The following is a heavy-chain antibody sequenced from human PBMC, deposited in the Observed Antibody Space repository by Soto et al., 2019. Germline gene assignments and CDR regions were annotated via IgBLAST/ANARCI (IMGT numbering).Heavy chain of an antibody. D-gene: IGHD2-15*01. V-gene: IGHV4-30-4*01. CDR2: IYYSGST. J-gene: IGHJ6*02. Sequence: SETLSLTCTVSGGSISSGDYYWSWIRQPPGKGLEWIGYIYYSGSTYYNPSLKSRVTISVDTSKNQFSLKLSSVTAADTAVYYCARSLRARIRYYGMDVWGQGTTVTVSS. CDR1: GGSISSGDYY. CDR3: ARSLRARIRYYGMDV.